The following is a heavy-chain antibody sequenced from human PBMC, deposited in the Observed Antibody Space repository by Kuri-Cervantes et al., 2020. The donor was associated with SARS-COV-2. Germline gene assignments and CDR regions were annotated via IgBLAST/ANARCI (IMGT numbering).Heavy chain of an antibody. D-gene: IGHD6-13*01. CDR3: ARLGVAAAGSYYYYGTDV. CDR2: ISYDGSNK. CDR1: GFTFSSYG. Sequence: LSLTCAASGFTFSSYGMHWVRQAPGKGLEWVAVISYDGSNKYYADSVKGRFTISRDNSKNTLYLQMNSLRAEDTAVYYCARLGVAAAGSYYYYGTDVWGQGTTVTVSS. J-gene: IGHJ6*02. V-gene: IGHV3-30*03.